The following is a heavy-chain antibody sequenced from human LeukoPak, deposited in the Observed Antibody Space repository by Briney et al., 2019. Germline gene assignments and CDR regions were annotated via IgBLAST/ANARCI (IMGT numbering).Heavy chain of an antibody. J-gene: IGHJ5*02. CDR1: GFTFSTFG. CDR3: ARDVDTSSHSSQLDP. D-gene: IGHD5-18*01. V-gene: IGHV3-33*01. CDR2: IQSDGSKQ. Sequence: GGSLRLSCAAAGFTFSTFGIHWVRQTPGKGLEGAAAIQSDGSKQYYGDSVKGRFTISRDSAKNTVYLQMNSLRDEHTAVYYCARDVDTSSHSSQLDPWGQGTLVTVSP.